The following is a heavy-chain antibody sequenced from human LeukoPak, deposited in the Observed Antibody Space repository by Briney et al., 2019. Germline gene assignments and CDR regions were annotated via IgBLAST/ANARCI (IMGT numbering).Heavy chain of an antibody. J-gene: IGHJ3*02. Sequence: SETLSLTCTVSGGSISSYYWSWIRQPPGKGLEWIGYIYYSGSTNYNPSLKSRVTISVDTSKNQFSLKLSSVTAADTAVYYCARPTYSSSADAFDIWGQGTMVTVSS. CDR3: ARPTYSSSADAFDI. D-gene: IGHD6-13*01. CDR1: GGSISSYY. V-gene: IGHV4-59*08. CDR2: IYYSGST.